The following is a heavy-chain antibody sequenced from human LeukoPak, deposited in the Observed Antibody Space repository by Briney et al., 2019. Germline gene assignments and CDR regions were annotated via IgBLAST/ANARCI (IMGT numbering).Heavy chain of an antibody. D-gene: IGHD2/OR15-2a*01. CDR3: ARLNSYFDY. Sequence: SETLSLTCTVSGGSISSSSDYWDWIRQPPGKGLEWIGSIYYSGSTYYNPSLKSRVTISVDTSKNQFSLKLSSVTAADTAVYYCARLNSYFDYWGQGTLVTVSS. CDR1: GGSISSSSDY. CDR2: IYYSGST. J-gene: IGHJ4*02. V-gene: IGHV4-39*01.